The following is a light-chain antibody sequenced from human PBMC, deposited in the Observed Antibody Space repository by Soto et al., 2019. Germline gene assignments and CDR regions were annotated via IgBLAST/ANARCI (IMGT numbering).Light chain of an antibody. Sequence: DLPWTQSPSFLSASVGDRVTITCRASPGISSYLAWYQKKPGKDPKLLIYAASTLQSGVPSRFSGSGSGTEFNLTISRLQPEDFATYECQQLNSYTLTFGGGTKVDIK. CDR2: AAS. CDR3: QQLNSYTLT. J-gene: IGKJ4*01. CDR1: PGISSY. V-gene: IGKV1-9*01.